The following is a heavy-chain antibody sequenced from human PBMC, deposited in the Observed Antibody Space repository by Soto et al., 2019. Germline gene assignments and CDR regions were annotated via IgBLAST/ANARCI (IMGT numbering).Heavy chain of an antibody. Sequence: PWGSLRLSCEVSGLTCSKCEMTWFRQAPGKGLEWVSSISSDGTTIYYADSVKGRFTISRDNDKNLLYLQMNSLKGEDTATYYCVRVGIVARPYWGQGTPVTVSS. CDR2: ISSDGTTI. CDR1: GLTCSKCE. D-gene: IGHD2-21*01. CDR3: VRVGIVARPY. J-gene: IGHJ4*02. V-gene: IGHV3-48*03.